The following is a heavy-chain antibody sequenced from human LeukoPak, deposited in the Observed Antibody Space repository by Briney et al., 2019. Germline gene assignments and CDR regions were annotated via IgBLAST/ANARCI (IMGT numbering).Heavy chain of an antibody. D-gene: IGHD2-2*01. Sequence: GASVKVSCKASGGTFSSYAISWVRQAPGQGLEWMGGIIPIFGTANYAQKFQGRVTITADESTSTAYMELSSLRSEDTAVYYCASLTPTFVVVPAARRGWFDPWGQGTLVTVSS. CDR2: IIPIFGTA. CDR3: ASLTPTFVVVPAARRGWFDP. V-gene: IGHV1-69*13. CDR1: GGTFSSYA. J-gene: IGHJ5*02.